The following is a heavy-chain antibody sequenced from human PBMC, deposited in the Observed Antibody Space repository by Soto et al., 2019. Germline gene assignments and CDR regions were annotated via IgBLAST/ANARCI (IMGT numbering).Heavy chain of an antibody. D-gene: IGHD3-16*02. CDR1: GGTFSSYA. J-gene: IGHJ4*02. Sequence: SVKVSCKASGGTFSSYAISWVRQAPGQGLEWMGGIIPIFGTANYAQKFQGRVTITADESTSTAYMELSRLRSEDTAVYYCARAGPYDYVWGSYHFDYWCQGTLVTVSS. V-gene: IGHV1-69*13. CDR2: IIPIFGTA. CDR3: ARAGPYDYVWGSYHFDY.